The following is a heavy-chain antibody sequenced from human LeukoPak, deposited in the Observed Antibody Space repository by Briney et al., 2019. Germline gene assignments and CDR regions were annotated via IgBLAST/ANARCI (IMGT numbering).Heavy chain of an antibody. Sequence: PGGSLRLSCAASGFTFSSYSMNWVRQAPGKGLELVSSISSSSSYIYYADSVKGRFTISRDNAKNSLYLQMNSLRAEDTAVYYCARDLDGYIAFDYWGQGTLVTVSS. CDR3: ARDLDGYIAFDY. CDR1: GFTFSSYS. D-gene: IGHD5-24*01. CDR2: ISSSSSYI. J-gene: IGHJ4*02. V-gene: IGHV3-21*01.